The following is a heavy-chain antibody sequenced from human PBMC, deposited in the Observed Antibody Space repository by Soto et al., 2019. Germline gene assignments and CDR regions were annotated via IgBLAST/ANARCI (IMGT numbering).Heavy chain of an antibody. V-gene: IGHV5-51*01. J-gene: IGHJ6*02. Sequence: VASLKISWQASGYDFTNYWNGWVRPMAGYGLEWMGIISTHDSDTRYSTLLHGVATISATTSINTAYLQWSRLKDSDPAIYYSATRLDNTLDFWGQGPRSPSP. CDR3: ATRLDNTLDF. CDR1: GYDFTNYW. CDR2: ISTHDSDT. D-gene: IGHD1-20*01.